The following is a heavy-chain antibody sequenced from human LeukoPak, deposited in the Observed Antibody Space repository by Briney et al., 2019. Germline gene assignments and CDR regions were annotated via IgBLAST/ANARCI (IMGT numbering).Heavy chain of an antibody. Sequence: SETLSLTCAVYGGSFSGYYWSWIRQPPGKGLEWIGEINHSGSTNYNPSLKSRVTISVDTSKNQFSLKLSSVTAAYTALYYCARMAAALYYYYGMDVWGQGTTVTVSS. V-gene: IGHV4-34*01. J-gene: IGHJ6*02. CDR2: INHSGST. CDR1: GGSFSGYY. CDR3: ARMAAALYYYYGMDV. D-gene: IGHD5-24*01.